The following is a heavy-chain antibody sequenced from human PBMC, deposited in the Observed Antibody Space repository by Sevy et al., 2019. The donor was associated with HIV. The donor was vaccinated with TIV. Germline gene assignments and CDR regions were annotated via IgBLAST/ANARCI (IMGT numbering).Heavy chain of an antibody. CDR2: IKSKTDGGTT. CDR3: TTDINYYYDSSGYYYY. J-gene: IGHJ4*02. V-gene: IGHV3-15*01. D-gene: IGHD3-22*01. CDR1: GFTFSNAW. Sequence: VGSLSLSCAASGFTFSNAWMSWVRQAPGKGLEWVARIKSKTDGGTTDYAAPVKGRFTISRDDSKNTLYLQMNSLKTEDTAVYYCTTDINYYYDSSGYYYYWGQGTLVTVSS.